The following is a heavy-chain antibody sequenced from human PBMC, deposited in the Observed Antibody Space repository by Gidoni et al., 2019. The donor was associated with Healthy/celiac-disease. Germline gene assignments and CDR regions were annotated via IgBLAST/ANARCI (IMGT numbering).Heavy chain of an antibody. CDR1: GCSISSSSYY. CDR3: ARRAYRYCSSTSCLEDY. J-gene: IGHJ4*02. Sequence: QLQLQESGPGLVKPSETLSLTCTVSGCSISSSSYYWGWIRQPPGKGLEWIGSIYYSGSTYYNPSLKSRVTISLDTSKNQCSLKLSSVTAADTAVYYCARRAYRYCSSTSCLEDYWGQGTLVTVSS. D-gene: IGHD2-2*01. V-gene: IGHV4-39*01. CDR2: IYYSGST.